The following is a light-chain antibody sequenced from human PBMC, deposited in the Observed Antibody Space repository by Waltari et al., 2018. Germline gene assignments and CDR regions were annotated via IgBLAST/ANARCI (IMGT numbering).Light chain of an antibody. V-gene: IGLV3-27*01. CDR1: LLSKKF. CDR3: FSATDNNLVV. J-gene: IGLJ3*02. CDR2: KDN. Sequence: SYELTQPSSVSVSPGQTAKISCSGDLLSKKFARWFQQKPGQAPVQWIYKDNERPLGISSRFSGSTSGGTATLTISGADIEDEADYYCFSATDNNLVVFGGGTKLTVL.